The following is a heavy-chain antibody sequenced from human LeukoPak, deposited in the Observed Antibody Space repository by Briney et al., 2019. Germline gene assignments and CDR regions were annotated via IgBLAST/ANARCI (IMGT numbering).Heavy chain of an antibody. Sequence: PSETLSLTCTVSGGPISSSSYYWGWIRQPPGKGLEWIGTIYYSGSTYYNPSLKSRVTISVDTSKNQFSLKLTSVTAADTAVYYCARHGQQLNWFDPWGQGTLVTVSS. V-gene: IGHV4-39*01. D-gene: IGHD6-13*01. CDR2: IYYSGST. J-gene: IGHJ5*02. CDR1: GGPISSSSYY. CDR3: ARHGQQLNWFDP.